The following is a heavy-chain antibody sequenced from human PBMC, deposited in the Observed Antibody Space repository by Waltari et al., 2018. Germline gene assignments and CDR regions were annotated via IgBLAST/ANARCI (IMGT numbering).Heavy chain of an antibody. V-gene: IGHV4-59*08. D-gene: IGHD3-22*01. CDR2: LRNTGGT. Sequence: QVQLQESGPGLVKPSETLSLTCTVSGDFLSDDHWPWIRQAPGKGLEWIAYLRNTGGTKCTPSLESRVTVSAVTSKKQFFLRLTSVTAADTAVYYCARLPTKYYDSIGWGFFDQWGQGILVTVSS. J-gene: IGHJ4*02. CDR1: GDFLSDDH. CDR3: ARLPTKYYDSIGWGFFDQ.